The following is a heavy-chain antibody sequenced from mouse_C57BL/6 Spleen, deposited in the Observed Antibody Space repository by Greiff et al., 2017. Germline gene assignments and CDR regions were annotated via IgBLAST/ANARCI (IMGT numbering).Heavy chain of an antibody. J-gene: IGHJ3*01. Sequence: QVQLQQSGAELARPGASVKLSCKASGYTFTSYGISWVKQRTGQGLEWIGEIYPRSGNTYYNEKFKGKATLTADKSSSTAYMELRSLASEDSAVYFCARSGGSSYDAYWGQGTLVTVSA. CDR1: GYTFTSYG. D-gene: IGHD1-1*01. CDR3: ARSGGSSYDAY. CDR2: IYPRSGNT. V-gene: IGHV1-81*01.